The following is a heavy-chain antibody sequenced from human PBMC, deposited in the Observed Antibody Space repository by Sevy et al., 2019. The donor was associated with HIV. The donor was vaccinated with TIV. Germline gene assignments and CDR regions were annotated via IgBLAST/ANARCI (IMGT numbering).Heavy chain of an antibody. CDR3: AKFFPHDAFDI. CDR2: MSGSGGGT. J-gene: IGHJ3*02. Sequence: GGSLRLCCAASGFTFSTYAMSWVRQAPGKGLECVSAMSGSGGGTFYADSVKGRFTISRDNSKNTLYLQMNSLRVEDTAVYYCAKFFPHDAFDIWGQGTMVTVSS. V-gene: IGHV3-23*01. CDR1: GFTFSTYA.